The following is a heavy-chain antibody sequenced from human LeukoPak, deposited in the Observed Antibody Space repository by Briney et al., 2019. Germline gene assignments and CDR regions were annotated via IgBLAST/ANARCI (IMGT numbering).Heavy chain of an antibody. D-gene: IGHD3-16*02. CDR2: IKTKPDGGPT. J-gene: IGHJ4*02. Sequence: PGGSLRLSCAASGFTFSNAWMNWVRQAPGKGLEWVGRIKTKPDGGPTVYAVPVRGRFTISRDDSKKTLFLQIDSLKTEDTAVYYCTTVTAGYDYVWGSYRYIYFDYWGQGTLVTVSS. V-gene: IGHV3-15*07. CDR1: GFTFSNAW. CDR3: TTVTAGYDYVWGSYRYIYFDY.